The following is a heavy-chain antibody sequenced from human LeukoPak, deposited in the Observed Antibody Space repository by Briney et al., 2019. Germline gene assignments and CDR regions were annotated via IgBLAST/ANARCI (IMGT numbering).Heavy chain of an antibody. CDR2: ISGSGGST. D-gene: IGHD6-13*01. J-gene: IGHJ4*02. CDR3: AKDRQQLVDYYFEF. Sequence: GGSLRLSCAASGFTSSSYAMNWVRQAPGKGLEWVSGISGSGGSTYYADSVKGRFTISRDKSKNTLYLQMNSLRAEDTAVYYCAKDRQQLVDYYFEFWGQGTLVTVSS. V-gene: IGHV3-23*01. CDR1: GFTSSSYA.